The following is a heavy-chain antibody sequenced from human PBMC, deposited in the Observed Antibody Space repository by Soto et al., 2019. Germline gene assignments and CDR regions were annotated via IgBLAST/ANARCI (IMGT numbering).Heavy chain of an antibody. CDR1: GCSFSDYA. D-gene: IGHD3-22*01. CDR2: IIPMLGIA. V-gene: IGHV1-69*01. Sequence: QVQLVQSGAEVKKPGSSVKVSCQASGCSFSDYAISWVRQAPGQGLEWMGGIIPMLGIADNAQKFQGRVIITADEYTSTVYMELSSLRSEDTAVYYCARDGDYYDSSGFQRDYHYYGMDVWGQGTTVTVAS. CDR3: ARDGDYYDSSGFQRDYHYYGMDV. J-gene: IGHJ6*02.